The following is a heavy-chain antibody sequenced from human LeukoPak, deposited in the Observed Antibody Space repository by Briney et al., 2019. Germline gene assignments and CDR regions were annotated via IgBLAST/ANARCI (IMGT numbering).Heavy chain of an antibody. J-gene: IGHJ6*02. CDR3: ARDPLYYYYGMDV. V-gene: IGHV4-31*03. CDR2: IYYSGST. CDR1: GGPISSGGYY. Sequence: SETLSLTCTVSGGPISSGGYYWSWIRQHPGKGLEWIGYIYYSGSTYYNPSLKSRVTISVDTSKNQFSLKLSSVTAADTAAYYCARDPLYYYYGMDVWGQGTTVTVSS.